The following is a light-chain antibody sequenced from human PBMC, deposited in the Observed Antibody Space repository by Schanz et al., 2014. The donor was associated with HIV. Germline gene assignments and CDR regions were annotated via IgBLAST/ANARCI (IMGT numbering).Light chain of an antibody. V-gene: IGLV8-61*01. CDR3: VLHMGGGVWV. CDR2: TTN. J-gene: IGLJ3*02. CDR1: SGSVSTSHS. Sequence: VVTQEPSFSVSPGGTVTLTCGLSSGSVSTSHSPSWYQQTPGQAPRTLIYTTNTRSSGVPDRFSGSILGNKAALTITGAQADDESDYYCVLHMGGGVWVFGGGTKLTVL.